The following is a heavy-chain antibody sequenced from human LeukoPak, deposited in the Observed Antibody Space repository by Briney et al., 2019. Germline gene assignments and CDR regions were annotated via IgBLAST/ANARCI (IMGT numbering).Heavy chain of an antibody. CDR1: GYTFTGYY. CDR2: INPNRGGT. Sequence: ASVKVSCKASGYTFTGYYTHWVRQAPGQGLEWMGWINPNRGGTDYAQKFQGRVTMTRDTSISTAYMELSRLRYDDTAVYYCASGYRFRNWGQGTLVTVSS. J-gene: IGHJ4*02. CDR3: ASGYRFRN. V-gene: IGHV1-2*02. D-gene: IGHD5-18*01.